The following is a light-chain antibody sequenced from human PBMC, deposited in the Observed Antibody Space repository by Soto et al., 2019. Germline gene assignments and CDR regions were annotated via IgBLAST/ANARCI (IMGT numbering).Light chain of an antibody. CDR2: GAS. Sequence: EIVMTQSPATLPVSPGERATLTCRASQSVSTYLAWYQQKFGQAPRLLIHGASTRATVIPVRVSGSGSVTEFTLHISGLQAEDLAVYYCQQSNIWPLTFGGGTKVESK. CDR3: QQSNIWPLT. J-gene: IGKJ4*01. CDR1: QSVSTY. V-gene: IGKV3-15*01.